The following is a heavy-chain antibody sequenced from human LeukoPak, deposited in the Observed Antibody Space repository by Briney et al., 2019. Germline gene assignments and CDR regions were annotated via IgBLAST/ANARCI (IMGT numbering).Heavy chain of an antibody. D-gene: IGHD6-19*01. J-gene: IGHJ4*02. CDR3: ATVTIAVAGTLSFDY. CDR2: FDPEDGET. Sequence: ASVKVSCKVSGYTLTELSMHWVRQAPGKGLEWMGGFDPEDGETIYAQKFQGRVTMTEDTSTDTAYMGLSSLRSEDTAVYYCATVTIAVAGTLSFDYWGQGTLVTVSS. CDR1: GYTLTELS. V-gene: IGHV1-24*01.